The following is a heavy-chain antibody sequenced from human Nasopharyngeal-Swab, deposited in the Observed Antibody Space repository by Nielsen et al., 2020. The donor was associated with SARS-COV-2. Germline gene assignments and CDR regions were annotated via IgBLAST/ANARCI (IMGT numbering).Heavy chain of an antibody. CDR2: ISYDGSNK. V-gene: IGHV3-30*18. CDR3: AKQTSGRGYYYYYGKDV. J-gene: IGHJ6*02. Sequence: GESLKISCAASGFTFSSYGMHWVRQAPGKGLEWVAVISYDGSNKYYADSVKGRFTISRDNSKNTLYLQMNSLRAEDTAVYYCAKQTSGRGYYYYYGKDVWGQGTTVTVSS. CDR1: GFTFSSYG. D-gene: IGHD1-1*01.